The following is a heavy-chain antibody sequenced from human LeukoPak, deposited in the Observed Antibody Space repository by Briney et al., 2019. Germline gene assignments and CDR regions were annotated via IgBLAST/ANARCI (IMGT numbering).Heavy chain of an antibody. D-gene: IGHD3-10*01. J-gene: IGHJ5*02. Sequence: ASVKVSRKASGYTFTGYYMHWVRQAPGQGLEWMGWINPNSGGTNYAQKFQGRVTMTRDTSISTAYMELSRLRSDDTAVYYCAISPYGSGSYYNWFDPWGQGTLVTVSS. CDR1: GYTFTGYY. V-gene: IGHV1-2*02. CDR3: AISPYGSGSYYNWFDP. CDR2: INPNSGGT.